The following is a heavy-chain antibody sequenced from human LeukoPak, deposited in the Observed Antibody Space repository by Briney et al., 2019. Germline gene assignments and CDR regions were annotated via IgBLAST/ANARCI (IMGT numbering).Heavy chain of an antibody. D-gene: IGHD3-10*01. Sequence: GESLKSSCKGSGYSFTSYWSGWVRQMAGKGLEWMGIIYPGDSDTRYSPSFQGQVTISADKSISTAYLQWSSLKASDTAMYYCARRARGVINPPDYWGQGTLVTVSS. CDR3: ARRARGVINPPDY. V-gene: IGHV5-51*01. CDR1: GYSFTSYW. J-gene: IGHJ4*02. CDR2: IYPGDSDT.